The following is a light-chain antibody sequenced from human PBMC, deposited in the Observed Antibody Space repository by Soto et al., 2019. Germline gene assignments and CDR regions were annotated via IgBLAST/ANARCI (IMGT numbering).Light chain of an antibody. CDR3: QQYNTYPWT. V-gene: IGKV1-5*03. CDR2: KAS. CDR1: QTISSW. J-gene: IGKJ1*01. Sequence: DIQMTQSPSTLSASLGDRVTITCRASQTISSWLAWYQQKPGKAPKLLIYKASTLQSGVPSTFSGSGSGTEFTLTISSLQPDDFATYHCQQYNTYPWTFGQGTKVDIK.